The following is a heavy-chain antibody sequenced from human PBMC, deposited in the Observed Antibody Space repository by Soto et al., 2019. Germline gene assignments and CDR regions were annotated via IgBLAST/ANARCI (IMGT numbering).Heavy chain of an antibody. J-gene: IGHJ4*02. CDR2: ISAYNGNT. D-gene: IGHD3-22*01. Sequence: ASVKVSCKASGYTFTSYGISWVRQAPGQGLEWMGWISAYNGNTNYAQKLQGRVTMTTDTSTSTAYMELRSLRSDDTAAYYCAKATLRDNTGYVFDYWGQGTLVTVSS. CDR1: GYTFTSYG. CDR3: AKATLRDNTGYVFDY. V-gene: IGHV1-18*01.